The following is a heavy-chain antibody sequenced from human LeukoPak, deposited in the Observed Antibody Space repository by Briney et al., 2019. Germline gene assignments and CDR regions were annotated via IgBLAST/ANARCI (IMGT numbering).Heavy chain of an antibody. Sequence: GASVKVSCKASGYTFTSYDINWVRQATGQGLEWMGWMNPNSGNTNYAQKLQGRVTMTTDTSTSTAYMELRSLRSDDTAVYYCARNYGSGSVGVDYWGQGTLVTVSS. CDR3: ARNYGSGSVGVDY. CDR1: GYTFTSYD. V-gene: IGHV1-18*01. CDR2: MNPNSGNT. J-gene: IGHJ4*02. D-gene: IGHD3-10*01.